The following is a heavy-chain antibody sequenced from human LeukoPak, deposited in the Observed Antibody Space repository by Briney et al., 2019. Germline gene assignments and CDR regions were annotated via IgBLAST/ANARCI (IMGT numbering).Heavy chain of an antibody. V-gene: IGHV4-34*01. CDR1: GGSFSGYY. CDR3: ARRGAWTIWKTPYYFDY. Sequence: SETLSLTCAVYGGSFSGYYWSWIRQPPGKGLEWIGEINHSGSTNYNPSLKSRVTISVDTSKNQFSLKLSSVTAADTAVYYCARRGAWTIWKTPYYFDYWDQGTLVTVSS. J-gene: IGHJ4*02. D-gene: IGHD3-9*01. CDR2: INHSGST.